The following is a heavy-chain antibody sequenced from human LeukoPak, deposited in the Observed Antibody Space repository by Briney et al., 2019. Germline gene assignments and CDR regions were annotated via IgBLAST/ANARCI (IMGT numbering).Heavy chain of an antibody. V-gene: IGHV1-2*02. Sequence: GASVKVSCKASGYTFTGYYMHWVRLAPGQGLEWMGWINPNSGGTNYAQKFQGRVTMTRDMSISTAYMELSRLRSDDTAVYYCAREGVVPAAIIYYYGMDVWGQGTTVTVSS. CDR3: AREGVVPAAIIYYYGMDV. D-gene: IGHD2-2*01. CDR1: GYTFTGYY. J-gene: IGHJ6*02. CDR2: INPNSGGT.